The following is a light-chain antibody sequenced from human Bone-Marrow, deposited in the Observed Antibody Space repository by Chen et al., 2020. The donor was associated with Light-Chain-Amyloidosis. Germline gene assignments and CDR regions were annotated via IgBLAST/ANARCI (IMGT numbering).Light chain of an antibody. CDR1: DIENEV. CDR2: DDS. V-gene: IGLV3-21*02. Sequence: SYVLTQPPAVSVGSGQTARITCGGNDIENEVLHWYQQRPGQVPVLVVSDDSDRPSGIPERLAGTKSGNATSMTISRVEDGDEDDYCRQVWDSSSDQVVFGGGTKLTVL. CDR3: QVWDSSSDQVV. J-gene: IGLJ2*01.